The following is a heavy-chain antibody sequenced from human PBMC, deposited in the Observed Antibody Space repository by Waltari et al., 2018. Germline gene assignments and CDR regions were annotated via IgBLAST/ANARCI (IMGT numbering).Heavy chain of an antibody. CDR2: IHYSGNT. CDR1: ACSISSTTYY. Sequence: QLQLQESGPRLVRPSETLSLTCTVSACSISSTTYYWAWIRQTPGKGLEWIGYIHYSGNTYYNPSLRSRVTISVDTSKNQFSLNLRSVTAADTAVYYCARRVVTTGGVDYWGQGTLVTVSS. J-gene: IGHJ4*02. D-gene: IGHD2-21*02. CDR3: ARRVVTTGGVDY. V-gene: IGHV4-39*07.